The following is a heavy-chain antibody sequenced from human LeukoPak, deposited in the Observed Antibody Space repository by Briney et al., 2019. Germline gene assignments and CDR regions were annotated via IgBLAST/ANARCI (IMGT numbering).Heavy chain of an antibody. D-gene: IGHD3-9*01. CDR1: GYTFTSYG. J-gene: IGHJ5*02. V-gene: IGHV1-18*04. CDR2: ISAYNGNT. Sequence: ASVKVSCKASGYTFTSYGITWVRQAPGQGLEWMGWISAYNGNTNYAQKLQGRVTMTTDTSTSTAYMELRSLRSDDTAVYYCARGPEGFDFLPRVGLWGQGTLVTVSS. CDR3: ARGPEGFDFLPRVGL.